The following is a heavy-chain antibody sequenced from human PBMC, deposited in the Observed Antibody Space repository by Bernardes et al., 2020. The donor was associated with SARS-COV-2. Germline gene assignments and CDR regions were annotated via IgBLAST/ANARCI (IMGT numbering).Heavy chain of an antibody. D-gene: IGHD2-2*01. Sequence: GGSLRLSCAASGFTFSSYSMNWVRQAPGKGLEWVSSISSSSSYIYYADSVKGRFTISRDNAKNSLYLQMNSLRAEDTAVYYCARDPWVARGCSSTSCYRGIDYWGQGTLVTVSS. V-gene: IGHV3-21*01. J-gene: IGHJ4*02. CDR3: ARDPWVARGCSSTSCYRGIDY. CDR1: GFTFSSYS. CDR2: ISSSSSYI.